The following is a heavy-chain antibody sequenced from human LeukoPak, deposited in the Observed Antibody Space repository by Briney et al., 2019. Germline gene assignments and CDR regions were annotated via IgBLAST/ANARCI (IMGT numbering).Heavy chain of an antibody. CDR1: GYTFTGYY. Sequence: ASVKVSCKASGYTFTGYYMHWVRQAPGQGLEWMGWINPNSGGTNYAQKFQGRVTMTRDTSISTAYMELSRLRSDDTAVYYCARAGIAVAGTGDYWGQGNLVTVSS. D-gene: IGHD6-19*01. CDR3: ARAGIAVAGTGDY. V-gene: IGHV1-2*02. J-gene: IGHJ4*02. CDR2: INPNSGGT.